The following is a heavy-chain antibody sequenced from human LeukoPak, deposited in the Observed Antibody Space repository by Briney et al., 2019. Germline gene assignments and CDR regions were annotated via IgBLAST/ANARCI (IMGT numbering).Heavy chain of an antibody. V-gene: IGHV4-59*01. CDR3: ARFRSDAFDI. Sequence: SETLSLTCTVSGGSISSYYWSWIRPPPGKGLEWIGYIYYSGSTNYNPSLKSRVTISVDTSKNQFSLKLSSVTAADTAVYYCARFRSDAFDIWGQGTMVTVSS. J-gene: IGHJ3*02. CDR1: GGSISSYY. CDR2: IYYSGST.